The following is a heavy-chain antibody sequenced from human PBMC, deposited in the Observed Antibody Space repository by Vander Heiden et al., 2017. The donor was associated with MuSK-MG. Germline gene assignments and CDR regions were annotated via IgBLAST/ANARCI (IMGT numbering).Heavy chain of an antibody. D-gene: IGHD1-20*01. Sequence: EVQLEESGGALVRHGGSLSLSCAASGFTFSNAWMSWVRQAPGRGLEWVGRIQSKTDGGTTDDAAPVKGRFIISRDDSKRTLYLKIKRLKTEDTGVYDGATDQNNAFDSWGQGTVVTVSS. CDR2: IQSKTDGGTT. J-gene: IGHJ3*02. CDR3: ATDQNNAFDS. CDR1: GFTFSNAW. V-gene: IGHV3-15*02.